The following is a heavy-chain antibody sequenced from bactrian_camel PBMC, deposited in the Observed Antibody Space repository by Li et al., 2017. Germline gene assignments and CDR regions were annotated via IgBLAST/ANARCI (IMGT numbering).Heavy chain of an antibody. J-gene: IGHJ4*01. V-gene: IGHV3S6*01. CDR1: GLPIDRSC. D-gene: IGHD2*01. Sequence: HVQLVESGGGSVQPGGSLRLACEVSGLPIDRSCVGWFRQAIRKEREWIASIYRPGGNTFADDSVKGRFTISQDNAKNVMSLQMNDLKPEDTAIYYCAADRAIGCRAGGTWFGRSQYFGQGTQVTVS. CDR2: IYRPGGNT.